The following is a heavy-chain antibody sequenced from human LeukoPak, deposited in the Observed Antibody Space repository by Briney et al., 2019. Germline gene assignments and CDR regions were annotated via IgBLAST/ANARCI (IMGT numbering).Heavy chain of an antibody. CDR3: PLSPDIAAAGIMSWFDP. Sequence: FGPTLVNPTQTLTVTCTFSGFSVTTSGLGVGWIRQPPGKALESLAVTYWDDDKRYSPSLKSRLTITKDTSKNQVVLTMTNMDPVDTATYYCPLSPDIAAAGIMSWFDPWGQGTVVTVSS. J-gene: IGHJ5*02. D-gene: IGHD6-13*01. V-gene: IGHV2-5*02. CDR1: GFSVTTSGLG. CDR2: TYWDDDK.